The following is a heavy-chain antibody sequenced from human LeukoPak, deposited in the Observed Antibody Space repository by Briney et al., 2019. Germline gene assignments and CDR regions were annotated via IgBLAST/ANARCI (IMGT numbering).Heavy chain of an antibody. V-gene: IGHV3-23*01. CDR1: GFTFSSYA. D-gene: IGHD1-26*01. CDR2: ISGSGGST. CDR3: AKDLSIVGATTGDFDY. J-gene: IGHJ4*02. Sequence: PGGSLRLSCAASGFTFSSYAMSWVRQAPGKGLEWVSAISGSGGSTYYADSVKGRFTISRDNSKNTLYLQMNSLGAEDTAVYYCAKDLSIVGATTGDFDYWGQGTLVTVSS.